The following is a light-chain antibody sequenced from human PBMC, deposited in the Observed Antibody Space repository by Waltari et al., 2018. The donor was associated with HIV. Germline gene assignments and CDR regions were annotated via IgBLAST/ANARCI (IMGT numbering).Light chain of an antibody. V-gene: IGLV1-51*01. Sequence: QSVLAQPPSVSAAPGQKVTIPCSGRSSHLAKHYVSWYHQLPGTAPKLLIYDNNKRPSGIPDRFSGSKSGTSATLGITGRQTGDEADYYCGTWDSSLSAEVFGTGTKVTVL. CDR1: SSHLAKHY. J-gene: IGLJ1*01. CDR3: GTWDSSLSAEV. CDR2: DNN.